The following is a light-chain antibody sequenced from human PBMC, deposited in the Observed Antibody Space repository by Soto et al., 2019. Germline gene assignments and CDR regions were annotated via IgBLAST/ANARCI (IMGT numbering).Light chain of an antibody. V-gene: IGLV2-11*01. Sequence: QSVLTQPRSVSGSPGQSVTVSCTGTSSDVGGYNYVSWYQQYPGKAPKLMIYDVNKRPSGVPDRFSGSKSGNTASLTISGLQAEDEADYYCCSFAGTYTHYVFGTGTKVTVL. CDR3: CSFAGTYTHYV. CDR1: SSDVGGYNY. J-gene: IGLJ1*01. CDR2: DVN.